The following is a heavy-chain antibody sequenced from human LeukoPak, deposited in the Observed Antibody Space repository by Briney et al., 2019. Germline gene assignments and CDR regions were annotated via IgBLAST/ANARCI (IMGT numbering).Heavy chain of an antibody. J-gene: IGHJ1*01. CDR3: IMTYH. Sequence: GGSLRLSCAASGLTFSSHAMSWVRQAPGKGLEWVGRFKSKTDGGTTDYAAPLKGRFTISGDDSKNTLYLQMNSLKTEDTAVYYCIMTYHWGQGTLVTVSS. CDR2: FKSKTDGGTT. CDR1: GLTFSSHA. V-gene: IGHV3-15*01.